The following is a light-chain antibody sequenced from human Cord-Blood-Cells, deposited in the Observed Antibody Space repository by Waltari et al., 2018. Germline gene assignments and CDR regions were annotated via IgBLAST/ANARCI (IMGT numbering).Light chain of an antibody. CDR1: QGISSA. CDR3: QQFNSYLYT. J-gene: IGKJ2*01. Sequence: AIPLTQSPSSLSASVGDRVTITCRASQGISSALAWYQQKPGKAPKLLIYDASSLESGFPSRFSGSGSGTDFTLTISSLQPEDFATYYCQQFNSYLYTFGQGTKLEIK. V-gene: IGKV1-13*02. CDR2: DAS.